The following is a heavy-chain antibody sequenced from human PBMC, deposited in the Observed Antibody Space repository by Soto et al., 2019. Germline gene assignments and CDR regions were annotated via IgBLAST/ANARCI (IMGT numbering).Heavy chain of an antibody. D-gene: IGHD3-22*01. CDR1: GFTFINYG. CDR2: ISYDGSNE. Sequence: PGGSLRLSCEASGFTFINYGTHWVRQAPGEGLEWVAHISYDGSNEHYTDSVKGRFTISRDNSKNMVFLHMNSLRPEDTAVYHCAKNTFLSDSSVYYVFDYCGQQSQVPVSA. CDR3: AKNTFLSDSSVYYVFDY. V-gene: IGHV3-30*18. J-gene: IGHJ4*02.